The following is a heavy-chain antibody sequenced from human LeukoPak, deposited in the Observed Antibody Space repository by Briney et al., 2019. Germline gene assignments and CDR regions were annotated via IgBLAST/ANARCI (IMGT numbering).Heavy chain of an antibody. CDR1: GFTFYDYA. CDR3: AKDMMFSASSGAFDI. J-gene: IGHJ3*02. Sequence: GGSLRLSCAASGFTFYDYAMHWVRQVPGKGLEWVSTIGWNSDNIGYADSVKGRFTISRDNAKNSLYLQMNSLRVEDMALYYCAKDMMFSASSGAFDIWGQGTLVTVSS. D-gene: IGHD6-6*01. V-gene: IGHV3-9*03. CDR2: IGWNSDNI.